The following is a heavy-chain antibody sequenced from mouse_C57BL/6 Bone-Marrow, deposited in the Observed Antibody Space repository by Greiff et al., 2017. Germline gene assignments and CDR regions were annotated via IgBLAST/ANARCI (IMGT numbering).Heavy chain of an antibody. V-gene: IGHV5-9*01. CDR2: ISGGGGNT. J-gene: IGHJ3*01. Sequence: EVKLVESGGGLVKPGGSLKLSCAASGFTFSSYTMSWVRQTPEKRLEWVATISGGGGNTYYPDSVKGRFTISRDNAKNTLYLQMGSLRSEDTALXYCARDHSAWFAYWGQGTLVTVSA. CDR1: GFTFSSYT. CDR3: ARDHSAWFAY.